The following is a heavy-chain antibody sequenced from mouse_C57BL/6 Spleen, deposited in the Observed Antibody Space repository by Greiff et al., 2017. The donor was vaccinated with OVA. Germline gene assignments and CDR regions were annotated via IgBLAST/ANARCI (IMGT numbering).Heavy chain of an antibody. CDR3: AREGDGKGYYAMDY. CDR2: IYPGDGAT. CDR1: GYAFSSSW. Sequence: LVESGPELVKPGASVKISCKASGYAFSSSWMNWVKQRPGKGLEWIGRIYPGDGATNYNGKFKGKATLTADKSSSTAYMQLSSLTSEDSAVYFCAREGDGKGYYAMDYWGQGTSVTVSS. J-gene: IGHJ4*01. V-gene: IGHV1-82*01. D-gene: IGHD2-1*01.